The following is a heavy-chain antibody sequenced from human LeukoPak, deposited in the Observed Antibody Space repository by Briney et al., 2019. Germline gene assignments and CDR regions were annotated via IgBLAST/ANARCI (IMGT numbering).Heavy chain of an antibody. CDR1: GGSISSSSYF. Sequence: NPSETLSLTCTVSGGSISSSSYFWAWIRQPPGKGLEWIGNIYYSGSTHYNPSLKSRVTISVDTSKNQFSLKLSSVTAADTAVHYCARDGGSYGFRRTYYFDYWGQGTLVTVSS. D-gene: IGHD1-26*01. CDR2: IYYSGST. V-gene: IGHV4-39*07. CDR3: ARDGGSYGFRRTYYFDY. J-gene: IGHJ4*02.